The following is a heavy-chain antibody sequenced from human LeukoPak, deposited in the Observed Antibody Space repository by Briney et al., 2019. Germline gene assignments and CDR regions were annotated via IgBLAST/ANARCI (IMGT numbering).Heavy chain of an antibody. D-gene: IGHD6-13*01. V-gene: IGHV3-7*05. J-gene: IGHJ4*02. CDR1: GFTFSNYW. Sequence: GGSLRPSCAGSGFTFSNYWMSWVRQAPGKGLEWVANIKEDGSEKDYVDSVKGRFTISRDNAKNSLYLQMNSLRAEDTAIYYCARDWGAAGLWDYWGQGTLVTVSS. CDR3: ARDWGAAGLWDY. CDR2: IKEDGSEK.